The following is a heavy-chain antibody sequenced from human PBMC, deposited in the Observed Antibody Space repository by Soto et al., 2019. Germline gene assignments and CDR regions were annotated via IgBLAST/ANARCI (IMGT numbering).Heavy chain of an antibody. CDR2: IYYSGST. CDR3: ARDLYGSGSYYPYFFDY. Sequence: PSETLSLTCTVSGGSISSYYWSWIRQPPGKGLEWIGYIYYSGSTNYNPSLKSRVTISVDTSKNQFSLKLSSVTAADTAVYYCARDLYGSGSYYPYFFDYWGQGTLVTSPQ. J-gene: IGHJ4*02. V-gene: IGHV4-59*01. D-gene: IGHD3-10*01. CDR1: GGSISSYY.